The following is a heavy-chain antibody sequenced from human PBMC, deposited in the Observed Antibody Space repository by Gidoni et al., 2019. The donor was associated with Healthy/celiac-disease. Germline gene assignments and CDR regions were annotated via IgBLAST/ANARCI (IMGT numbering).Heavy chain of an antibody. CDR2: INAGNGNT. V-gene: IGHV1-3*01. CDR3: ARVASIAVAGLDY. J-gene: IGHJ4*02. Sequence: QVQLVQSGAEAKKPGASVKVSCKASGYTFTSYAMHWVRQAPGQRLEWMGWINAGNGNTKYSQKFQGRVTITRDTSASTAYMELSSLRSEDTAVYYCARVASIAVAGLDYWGQGTLVTVSS. CDR1: GYTFTSYA. D-gene: IGHD6-19*01.